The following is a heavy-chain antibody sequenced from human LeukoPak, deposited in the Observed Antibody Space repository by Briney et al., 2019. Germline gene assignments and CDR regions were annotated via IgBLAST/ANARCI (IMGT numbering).Heavy chain of an antibody. CDR2: INTNTGNP. CDR1: GYTFSTYA. D-gene: IGHD3-22*01. Sequence: ASVKVSCKASGYTFSTYAMNWVRQAPGQGLEWMGWINTNTGNPTYAQGFTGRLVFSLDTSVSTAYLQISSLKAEDTAVYYCARSPITMIVVARRGAYAFDIWGQGTMVTVSS. CDR3: ARSPITMIVVARRGAYAFDI. J-gene: IGHJ3*02. V-gene: IGHV7-4-1*02.